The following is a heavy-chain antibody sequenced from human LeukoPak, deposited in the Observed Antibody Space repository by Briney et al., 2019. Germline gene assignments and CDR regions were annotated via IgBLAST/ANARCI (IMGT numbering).Heavy chain of an antibody. Sequence: GGSLRLSCAASGFTFSSYGMHWVRQAPGKGLEWVAVISYDGSNKYYADSVKGRFTISRDNSKNTLYLQMISPRAEDTAVYYCAKGEEYYGSGSHRPLDYWGQGTLVTVSS. V-gene: IGHV3-30*18. J-gene: IGHJ4*02. CDR3: AKGEEYYGSGSHRPLDY. CDR1: GFTFSSYG. D-gene: IGHD3-10*01. CDR2: ISYDGSNK.